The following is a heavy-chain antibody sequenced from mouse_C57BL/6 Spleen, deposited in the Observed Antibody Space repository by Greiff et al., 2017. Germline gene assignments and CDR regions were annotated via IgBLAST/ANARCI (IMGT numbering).Heavy chain of an antibody. D-gene: IGHD2-4*01. CDR2: IDPANGNT. Sequence: DVKLQESVAELVRPGASVKLSCTASGFNIKNTYMHWVKQRPEQGLEWIGRIDPANGNTKYAPKFQGKATITADTSSNTAYLQLSSLTSEDTAIYYCAREARIYYDYNYYAMDYWGQGTSVTVSS. J-gene: IGHJ4*01. CDR1: GFNIKNTY. V-gene: IGHV14-3*01. CDR3: AREARIYYDYNYYAMDY.